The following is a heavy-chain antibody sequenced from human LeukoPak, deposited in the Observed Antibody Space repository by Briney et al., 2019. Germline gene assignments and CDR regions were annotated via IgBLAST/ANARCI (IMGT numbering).Heavy chain of an antibody. CDR3: AKDLSSEPGLWFGESAAENWFDP. D-gene: IGHD3-10*01. Sequence: GGSLRLSCAASGFTFSSYGMHWVRQAPGKGLEWVAVISYDGSNKYYADSVKGRFTISRDNSKNTLYLQMNSLRAEDTAVYYCAKDLSSEPGLWFGESAAENWFDPWGQGTLVTVSS. J-gene: IGHJ5*02. V-gene: IGHV3-30*18. CDR2: ISYDGSNK. CDR1: GFTFSSYG.